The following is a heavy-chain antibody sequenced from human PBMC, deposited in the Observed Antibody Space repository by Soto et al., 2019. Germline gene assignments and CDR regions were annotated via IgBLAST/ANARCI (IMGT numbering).Heavy chain of an antibody. V-gene: IGHV4-31*03. CDR3: ARARKDIVVVPAAMPQIMTTYFDY. CDR1: GGSISSGGYY. J-gene: IGHJ4*02. Sequence: LSLTCTVSGGSISSGGYYWSWIRQHPGKGLEWIGYIYYSGSTYYNPFLKSRVTISVDTSKNQFSLKLSSVTAADMAVYYCARARKDIVVVPAAMPQIMTTYFDYWGQGTLVTVS. D-gene: IGHD2-2*01. CDR2: IYYSGST.